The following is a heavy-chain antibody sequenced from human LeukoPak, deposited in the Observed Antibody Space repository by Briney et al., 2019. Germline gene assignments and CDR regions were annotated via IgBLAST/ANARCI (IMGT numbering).Heavy chain of an antibody. Sequence: SVKVSCKASGGTFSSYAISWVRQAPGQGLEWMGGIIPIFGTANYAQKFQGRVTITADKSTSTAYMELSSLRSEDTAVYYCARHLTYYYGSGSYYPYYFDYWGQGTLVTVSS. J-gene: IGHJ4*02. CDR3: ARHLTYYYGSGSYYPYYFDY. V-gene: IGHV1-69*06. CDR2: IIPIFGTA. CDR1: GGTFSSYA. D-gene: IGHD3-10*01.